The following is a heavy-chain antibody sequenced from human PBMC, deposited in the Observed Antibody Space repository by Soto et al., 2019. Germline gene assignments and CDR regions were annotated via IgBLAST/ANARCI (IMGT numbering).Heavy chain of an antibody. V-gene: IGHV3-13*01. Sequence: LRLSCAASGFTFSSYDMHWVRQATGKGLEWVSAIGTAGDTYYPGSVKGRFTISRENAKNSLYLQMNSLRAGDTAVYYCARGNLRDPGIAAAGQFDYWGQGTLVTVSS. D-gene: IGHD6-13*01. J-gene: IGHJ4*02. CDR1: GFTFSSYD. CDR3: ARGNLRDPGIAAAGQFDY. CDR2: IGTAGDT.